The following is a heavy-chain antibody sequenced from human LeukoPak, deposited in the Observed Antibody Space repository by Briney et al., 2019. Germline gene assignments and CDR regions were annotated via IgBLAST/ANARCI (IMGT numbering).Heavy chain of an antibody. D-gene: IGHD6-13*01. CDR3: AKGVGSSSWYKFDC. J-gene: IGHJ4*02. CDR2: ISGSGGST. Sequence: GGSLRLSCAASGFTFSSYAMSWVRQAPGKGLEWVSAISGSGGSTYYADSVKGRFTISRDNSENTLYLKMNSLRAKDTAVYYCAKGVGSSSWYKFDCWGQGTLVTVSS. CDR1: GFTFSSYA. V-gene: IGHV3-23*01.